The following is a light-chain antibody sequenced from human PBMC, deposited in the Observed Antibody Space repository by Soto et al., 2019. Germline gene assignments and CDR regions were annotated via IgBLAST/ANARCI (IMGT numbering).Light chain of an antibody. CDR2: DVS. CDR1: SSDVGGYNY. J-gene: IGLJ1*01. CDR3: SSYTTSNTRQIV. Sequence: QSVLTQPASLPGPPGQSITISCTGTSSDVGGYNYVSWYQHHPGKAPKLMIYDVSNRPSGVSNRFSGSKSGNTASLTISGLQPEDEADYYCSSYTTSNTRQIVFGTGTKVTVL. V-gene: IGLV2-14*03.